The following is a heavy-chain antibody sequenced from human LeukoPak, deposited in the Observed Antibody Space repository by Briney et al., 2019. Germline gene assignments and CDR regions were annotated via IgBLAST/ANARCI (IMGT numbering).Heavy chain of an antibody. CDR1: GFTFDDYA. CDR3: AKDESPMGIAAADY. D-gene: IGHD6-13*01. V-gene: IGHV3-9*01. Sequence: GRSLRLSCAASGFTFDDYAMHWVRQAPGKGLEWVSGISWNSGSIGYADSVKGRFTISRDNAKNSPYLQMNSLRAEDTALYYCAKDESPMGIAAADYWGQGTLVTVPS. J-gene: IGHJ4*02. CDR2: ISWNSGSI.